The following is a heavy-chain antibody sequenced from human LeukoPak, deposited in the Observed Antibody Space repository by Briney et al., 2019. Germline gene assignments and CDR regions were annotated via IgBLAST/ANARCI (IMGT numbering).Heavy chain of an antibody. CDR3: ARAYGEYCGGDCYSDYYFDY. Sequence: ASVKVSCKASGVTFSSYTISWVRQAPGQGLEWMGRIIPILGIANYAQKFQGRVTITADKSTSTAYMELSSLRSEDTAVYYCARAYGEYCGGDCYSDYYFDYWGQGTLVTVSS. CDR1: GVTFSSYT. D-gene: IGHD2-21*02. V-gene: IGHV1-69*02. J-gene: IGHJ4*02. CDR2: IIPILGIA.